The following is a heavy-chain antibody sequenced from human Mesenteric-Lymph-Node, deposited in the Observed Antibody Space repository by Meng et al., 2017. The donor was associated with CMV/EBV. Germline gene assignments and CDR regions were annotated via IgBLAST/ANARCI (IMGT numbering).Heavy chain of an antibody. D-gene: IGHD4-23*01. J-gene: IGHJ4*02. CDR2: IYSGGST. CDR1: GFTVSSNY. Sequence: GESLKISCAASGFTVSSNYMSWVRQAPGKGLEWVSVIYSGGSTYYADSVKGRFTISRDNAKNSLYLQMTSLRAEDTAVYYCARVPYYGGNSRSADSWGQGTLVTVSS. CDR3: ARVPYYGGNSRSADS. V-gene: IGHV3-53*01.